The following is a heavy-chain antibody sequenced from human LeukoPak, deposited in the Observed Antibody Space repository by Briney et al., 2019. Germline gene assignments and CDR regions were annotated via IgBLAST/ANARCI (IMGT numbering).Heavy chain of an antibody. CDR1: VYTFTSYG. D-gene: IGHD3-3*01. CDR3: AVNFWSGYYPYYYGMDV. CDR2: ISAYNGNT. Sequence: ASVKVSCKASVYTFTSYGISWVRQAPGQGLEWMGWISAYNGNTNYAQKLQGRVTMTTDTSTSTAYMELRSLRSDDTAVYYCAVNFWSGYYPYYYGMDVWGQGTTVTVSS. J-gene: IGHJ6*02. V-gene: IGHV1-18*01.